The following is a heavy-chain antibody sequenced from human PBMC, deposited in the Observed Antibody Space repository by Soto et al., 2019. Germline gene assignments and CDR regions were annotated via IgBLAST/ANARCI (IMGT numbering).Heavy chain of an antibody. D-gene: IGHD7-27*01. CDR2: ISESDGRT. Sequence: ESGGGLVQPGGSLRLSCVASGFSFSNYVMNWVRQAPGKGLEWVSSISESDGRTFYADSVKGRFTISRDNSKNTLYLEMNSLRAEDTALFYCTRRASGWGFFDYWGQGTLATVSS. J-gene: IGHJ4*02. CDR1: GFSFSNYV. V-gene: IGHV3-23*01. CDR3: TRRASGWGFFDY.